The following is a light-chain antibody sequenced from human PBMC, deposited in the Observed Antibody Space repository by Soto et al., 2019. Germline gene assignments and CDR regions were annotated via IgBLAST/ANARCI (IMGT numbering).Light chain of an antibody. CDR3: QQGHTLPYT. Sequence: DIQMTQSPSSLSSSIGDRVTITCRARQNIRNYLNWYQQKPGQAPNLLIYASSSLRGWVPSRFRGSGSGTEFTLTISSLQPEDFATYYGQQGHTLPYTFGQGTNLGI. V-gene: IGKV1-39*01. J-gene: IGKJ2*01. CDR2: ASS. CDR1: QNIRNY.